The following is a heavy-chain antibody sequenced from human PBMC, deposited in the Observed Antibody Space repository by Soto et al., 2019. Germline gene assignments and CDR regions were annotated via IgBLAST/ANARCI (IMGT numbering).Heavy chain of an antibody. D-gene: IGHD3-16*01. CDR2: ISGYDGHT. J-gene: IGHJ6*02. CDR3: AREGEMPYYYYGLDV. CDR1: GYTFTTYG. Sequence: QVQLVQSGAEVRKPGASVKVSCKASGYTFTTYGISWVRQAPGQGLEWMGWISGYDGHTKYAQKFQGRIIMTTDTSTSSVYMDLRSLRSDDTAVYYCAREGEMPYYYYGLDVWGQGTRVTVSS. V-gene: IGHV1-18*01.